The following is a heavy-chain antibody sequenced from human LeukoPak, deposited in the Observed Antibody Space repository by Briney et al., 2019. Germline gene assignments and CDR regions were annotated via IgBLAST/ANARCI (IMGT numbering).Heavy chain of an antibody. V-gene: IGHV4-38-2*02. CDR1: GYSISSGYY. D-gene: IGHD2-15*01. CDR2: IYHSGST. CDR3: ARRDIVVVVAATPGGDPYYFDY. Sequence: SETLSLTCTVSGYSISSGYYWGWIRQPPGKGLEWIGSIYHSGSTYYNPSLKSRVTISVDTSKNQFSLKLSSVTAADTAVYYCARRDIVVVVAATPGGDPYYFDYWGQGTLVTVSS. J-gene: IGHJ4*02.